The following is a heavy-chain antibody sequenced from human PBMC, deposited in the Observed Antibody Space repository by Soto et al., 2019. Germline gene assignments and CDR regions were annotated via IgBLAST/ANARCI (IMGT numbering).Heavy chain of an antibody. CDR1: GGTFSSYT. Sequence: SVKVSCKASGGTFSSYTISWVRQAPGQGLKWMGRIIPILGIANYAQKFQGRVTITADKSTSTAYMELSSLRSEDTAVYYCARYLKGQSITMVRGGYYYMDVWGKGTTVTVSS. V-gene: IGHV1-69*02. J-gene: IGHJ6*03. CDR2: IIPILGIA. CDR3: ARYLKGQSITMVRGGYYYMDV. D-gene: IGHD3-10*01.